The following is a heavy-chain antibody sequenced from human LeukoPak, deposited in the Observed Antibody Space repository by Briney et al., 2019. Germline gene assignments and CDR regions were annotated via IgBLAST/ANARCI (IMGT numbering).Heavy chain of an antibody. V-gene: IGHV3-48*01. D-gene: IGHD3-22*01. CDR3: ARFGVPDSSGTSFQH. Sequence: GGSLRLSCAASGFSFSKYKMNWVRQAPGKGLECVSHITTSGGTAYYADSVKGRFTISRDNAKNLLYLQMNSLRAEDTAVYYCARFGVPDSSGTSFQHWGQGTLVTVSS. J-gene: IGHJ1*01. CDR2: ITTSGGTA. CDR1: GFSFSKYK.